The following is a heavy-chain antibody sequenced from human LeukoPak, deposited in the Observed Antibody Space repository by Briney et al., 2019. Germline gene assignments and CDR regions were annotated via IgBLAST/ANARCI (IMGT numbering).Heavy chain of an antibody. CDR1: GNTLSELS. J-gene: IGHJ5*02. CDR3: ARAPSGDDSSPFDP. CDR2: VDPEDHET. D-gene: IGHD3-22*01. Sequence: ASVKVSCKVSGNTLSELSMHWVRQAPGKGLEWMGGVDPEDHETIYAQKFQGRVTTTEDTSTDTAYMELSSLRPEDTAVYYCARAPSGDDSSPFDPWGQGTLVTVSS. V-gene: IGHV1-24*01.